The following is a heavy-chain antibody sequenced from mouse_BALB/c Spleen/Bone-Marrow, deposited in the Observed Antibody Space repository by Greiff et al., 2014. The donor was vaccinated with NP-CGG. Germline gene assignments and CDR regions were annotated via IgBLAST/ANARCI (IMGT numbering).Heavy chain of an antibody. CDR1: GYTFTSYY. J-gene: IGHJ4*01. CDR2: IYPGNVNT. Sequence: VQLQQSGPELVKPGASVRISCKASGYTFTSYYIHWVKQRPGQGLEWIGWIYPGNVNTKYNEKFKVKATLTADKSSSTAYMQLASRPSGASAFFFWGRPSWVMNSWGKETQVTVP. V-gene: IGHV1S56*01. CDR3: GRPSWVMNS.